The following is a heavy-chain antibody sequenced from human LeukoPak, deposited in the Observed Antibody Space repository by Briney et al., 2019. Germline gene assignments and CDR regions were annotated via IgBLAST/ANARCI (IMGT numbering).Heavy chain of an antibody. Sequence: ASVKVSCKASGYTFTSYGISWVRQAPGRGLEWMGWISAYNGNTNYAQKLQGRVTMTTDTSTSTAYMELRSLRSDDTAVYYCASIAARHDYYYYMDVWGKGTTVTVSS. CDR1: GYTFTSYG. V-gene: IGHV1-18*01. CDR3: ASIAARHDYYYYMDV. CDR2: ISAYNGNT. D-gene: IGHD6-6*01. J-gene: IGHJ6*03.